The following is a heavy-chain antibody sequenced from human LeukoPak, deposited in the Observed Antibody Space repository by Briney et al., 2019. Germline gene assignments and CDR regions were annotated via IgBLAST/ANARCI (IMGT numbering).Heavy chain of an antibody. CDR3: ARHGNDYYSYVDV. V-gene: IGHV3-48*04. Sequence: PGGSLRLSCAASGFTFSSYVMHWVRQAPGKGLEWVSYISSDSSTIYYADSVKGRFTISRDNAKNLLYLQMNTLRAEDTAVYYCARHGNDYYSYVDVWGKGTTVTVSS. D-gene: IGHD1-1*01. J-gene: IGHJ6*03. CDR1: GFTFSSYV. CDR2: ISSDSSTI.